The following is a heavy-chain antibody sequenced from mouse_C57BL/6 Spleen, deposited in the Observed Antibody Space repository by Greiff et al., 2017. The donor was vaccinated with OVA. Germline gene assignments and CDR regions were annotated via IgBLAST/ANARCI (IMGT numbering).Heavy chain of an antibody. J-gene: IGHJ2*01. Sequence: EVQVVESEGGLVQPGSSMKLSCTASGFTFSDYYMAWVRQVPEKGLEWVANINYDGSSTYYLDSLKSRFIISRDNAKNILYLQMSSLKSEDTATYYCARDYDVYYFDYWGQGTTLTVSS. V-gene: IGHV5-16*01. D-gene: IGHD2-12*01. CDR1: GFTFSDYY. CDR3: ARDYDVYYFDY. CDR2: INYDGSST.